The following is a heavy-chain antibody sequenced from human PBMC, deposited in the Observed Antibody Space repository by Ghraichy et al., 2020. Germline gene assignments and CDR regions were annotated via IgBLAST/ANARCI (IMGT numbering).Heavy chain of an antibody. Sequence: SETLSLTCTVSGGSISSGGYYWSWIRQHPGKGLEWIGYIYYSGSTYYNPSLKSRVTISVDTSKNQFSLKLSSVTAADTAVYYCARDRPSPAYYYDSSGYYDGSWYFDLWGRGTLVTVSS. V-gene: IGHV4-31*03. CDR1: GGSISSGGYY. J-gene: IGHJ2*01. CDR3: ARDRPSPAYYYDSSGYYDGSWYFDL. CDR2: IYYSGST. D-gene: IGHD3-22*01.